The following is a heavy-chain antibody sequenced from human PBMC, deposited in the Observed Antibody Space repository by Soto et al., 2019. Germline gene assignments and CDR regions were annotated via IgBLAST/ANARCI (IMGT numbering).Heavy chain of an antibody. CDR3: ASSTSIAVAGKET. D-gene: IGHD6-19*01. J-gene: IGHJ4*02. V-gene: IGHV1-18*01. CDR2: ISFHSGNT. Sequence: QVQLVQSGGEVKKPGASVKVSCKASGDTVTNYGINWVRQAPGQGLEWMGWISFHSGNTNYAQKVQGRVTMTTDTSTSTAYMELRSMRSDDTAVYYCASSTSIAVAGKETWGEGTLVTVSS. CDR1: GDTVTNYG.